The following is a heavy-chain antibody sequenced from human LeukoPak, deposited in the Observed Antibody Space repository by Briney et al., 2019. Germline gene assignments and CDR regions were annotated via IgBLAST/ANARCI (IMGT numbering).Heavy chain of an antibody. Sequence: EASVKVSCKASGYTFTAYFMHWVRQAPGQGLEWMGRINPDSGGTRYAQKFQGRVTMTRDTSISTAYMELSSLRSDDTAVYYCAKESSFGFDYWGQGTLVAVSS. J-gene: IGHJ4*02. CDR2: INPDSGGT. CDR3: AKESSFGFDY. CDR1: GYTFTAYF. V-gene: IGHV1-2*06. D-gene: IGHD3-3*01.